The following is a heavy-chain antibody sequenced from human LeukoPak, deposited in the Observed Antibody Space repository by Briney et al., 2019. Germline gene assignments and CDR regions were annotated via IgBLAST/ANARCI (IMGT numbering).Heavy chain of an antibody. CDR2: IIPIFGTA. CDR1: GYTFTSYA. Sequence: ASVKVSCKASGYTFTSYAMHWVRQAPGQGLEWMGGIIPIFGTANYAQKFQGRVTITADESTSTAYMELSSLRSEDTAVYYCASLKVDTAMVTSGAFDIWGQGTMVTVSS. CDR3: ASLKVDTAMVTSGAFDI. J-gene: IGHJ3*02. V-gene: IGHV1-69*13. D-gene: IGHD5-18*01.